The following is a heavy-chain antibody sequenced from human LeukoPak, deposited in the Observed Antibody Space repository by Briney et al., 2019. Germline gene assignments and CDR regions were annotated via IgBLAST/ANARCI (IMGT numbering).Heavy chain of an antibody. Sequence: PGGSLRLSCAASGFAVSSKHMSWVRQAPGKGLEWVSVIYSSETTYYADSVKGRFTISRDNSKNTLSLQMNSLRAEDTAVYYCATVAGSGYWGQGTLVTVSS. CDR3: ATVAGSGY. CDR1: GFAVSSKH. V-gene: IGHV3-53*01. D-gene: IGHD3-10*01. CDR2: IYSSETT. J-gene: IGHJ4*02.